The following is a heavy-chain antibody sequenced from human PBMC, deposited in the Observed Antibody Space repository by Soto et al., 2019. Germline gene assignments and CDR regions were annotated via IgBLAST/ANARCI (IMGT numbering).Heavy chain of an antibody. Sequence: QVQLVESGGGVVQPGRSLRLSCAASGFTFSSYAMHWVRQAPGKGLEWVAVISYDGSNKYYADSVKGRCTISRDNSNNTQYSQMNSLRAEDTAVYYWAKDPRKVTGGYYYNGMDVWGQGTTGTV. J-gene: IGHJ6*02. V-gene: IGHV3-30*18. CDR3: AKDPRKVTGGYYYNGMDV. D-gene: IGHD7-27*01. CDR2: ISYDGSNK. CDR1: GFTFSSYA.